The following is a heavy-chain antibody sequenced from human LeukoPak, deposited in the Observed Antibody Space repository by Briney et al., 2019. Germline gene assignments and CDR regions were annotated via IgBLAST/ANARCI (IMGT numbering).Heavy chain of an antibody. CDR2: INPNSGGT. Sequence: ASVKVSCKASGYTFTGYYMHWVRQAPGQGLEWMGWINPNSGGTNYAQKFQGRVTMTRDTSISTAYMELSRLRSDDTAVYYCARTVPHPSRYYYCYGMDVWGQGTTVTVSS. V-gene: IGHV1-2*02. CDR1: GYTFTGYY. J-gene: IGHJ6*02. D-gene: IGHD1-1*01. CDR3: ARTVPHPSRYYYCYGMDV.